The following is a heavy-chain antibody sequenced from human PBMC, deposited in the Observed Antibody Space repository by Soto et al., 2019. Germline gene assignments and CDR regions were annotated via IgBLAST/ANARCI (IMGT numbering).Heavy chain of an antibody. CDR2: ISSRGSTI. CDR3: ARVAYAYYYYYYYMDV. J-gene: IGHJ6*03. D-gene: IGHD4-17*01. V-gene: IGHV3-11*01. CDR1: GFTFSDYY. Sequence: QVQLVESGGGLVKPGGSLRLSCAASGFTFSDYYMSWIRQAPGKGLEWVSYISSRGSTIYYADSVKGRFTISRDNAKNSLYLQMNSLRAEDTAVYYCARVAYAYYYYYYYMDVWGKGTTVTVSS.